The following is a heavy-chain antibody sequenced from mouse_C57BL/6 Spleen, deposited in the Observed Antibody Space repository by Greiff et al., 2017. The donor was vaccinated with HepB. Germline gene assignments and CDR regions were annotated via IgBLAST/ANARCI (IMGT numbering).Heavy chain of an antibody. J-gene: IGHJ4*01. CDR1: GFTFSSYA. CDR2: ISSGGDYI. CDR3: TRDRLITTVVDYAMDY. V-gene: IGHV5-9-1*02. D-gene: IGHD1-1*01. Sequence: EVKLMESGEGLVKPGGSLKLSCAASGFTFSSYAMSWVRQTPEKRLEWVAYISSGGDYIYYADTVKGRFTISRDNARNTLYLQMSSLKSEDTAMYYCTRDRLITTVVDYAMDYWGQGTSVTVSS.